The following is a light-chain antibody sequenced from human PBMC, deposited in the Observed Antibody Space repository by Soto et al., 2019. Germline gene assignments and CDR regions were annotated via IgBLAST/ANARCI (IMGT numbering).Light chain of an antibody. J-gene: IGKJ5*01. CDR1: QSVSSY. Sequence: EIVLTQSPATLSLSPGGRATLSCRASQSVSSYLAWYQQKPGQAPRLLIYDASSRASGIPARFSGSGSGTDFTLTISSLEPEDFAIYYRQQRSTWPTFGQGTRLEIK. CDR2: DAS. CDR3: QQRSTWPT. V-gene: IGKV3-11*01.